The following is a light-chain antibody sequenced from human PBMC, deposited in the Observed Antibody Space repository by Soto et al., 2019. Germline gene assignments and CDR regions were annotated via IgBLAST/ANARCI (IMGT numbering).Light chain of an antibody. CDR3: QQYNNWPRT. CDR1: QSVSNN. Sequence: EILMTQSPATLSLSPGERATLSCRASQSVSNNLAWYLQKPGQAPRLLIYAASTRATGIPARFSGSGSGTEFTLTISSLQSEDFAVYYCQQYNNWPRTFGQGTKVDIK. J-gene: IGKJ1*01. V-gene: IGKV3-15*01. CDR2: AAS.